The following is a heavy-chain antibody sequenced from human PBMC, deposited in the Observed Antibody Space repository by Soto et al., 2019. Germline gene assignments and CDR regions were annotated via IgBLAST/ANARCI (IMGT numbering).Heavy chain of an antibody. J-gene: IGHJ4*02. Sequence: ASVKVSCKASGYTFTSYGISWVRQAPGQGLEWMGWISAYNGNTNYAQNLQGRVTMTTDTSTSTAYMELRSLRSDDTAVYYCARALLGYCSSTSCYLFDYGGQGTLVTVSS. CDR3: ARALLGYCSSTSCYLFDY. CDR2: ISAYNGNT. D-gene: IGHD2-2*01. CDR1: GYTFTSYG. V-gene: IGHV1-18*01.